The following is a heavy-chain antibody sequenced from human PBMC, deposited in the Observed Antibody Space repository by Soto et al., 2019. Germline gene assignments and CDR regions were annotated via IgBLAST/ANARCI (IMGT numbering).Heavy chain of an antibody. V-gene: IGHV4-61*01. D-gene: IGHD6-13*01. CDR1: GGSVSSGSYY. CDR2: IYYSGST. CDR3: ARDEAAAAGPYNWFDP. Sequence: QVQLQESGPGLVKPSETLSLTCTVSGGSVSSGSYYWSWLRQPPGKGLEWIGYIYYSGSTNYNPSLKSRVTISVDTSKNQFSLKLSSVTAADTAVYYCARDEAAAAGPYNWFDPWGQGTLVTVSS. J-gene: IGHJ5*02.